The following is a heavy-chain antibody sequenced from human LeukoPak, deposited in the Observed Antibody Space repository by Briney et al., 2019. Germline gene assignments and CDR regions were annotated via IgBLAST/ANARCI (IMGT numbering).Heavy chain of an antibody. D-gene: IGHD3-10*01. CDR2: IIPIFGTA. J-gene: IGHJ6*02. V-gene: IGHV1-69*13. Sequence: ASVKVSCKASGGTFSSYAISWVRQAPGQGLEWMGGIIPIFGTANYAQKFQGRVTITADESTSTAYMELSSLRSEDTAVYYCARAFSPGELTPSMDVWGQGTTVTVSS. CDR1: GGTFSSYA. CDR3: ARAFSPGELTPSMDV.